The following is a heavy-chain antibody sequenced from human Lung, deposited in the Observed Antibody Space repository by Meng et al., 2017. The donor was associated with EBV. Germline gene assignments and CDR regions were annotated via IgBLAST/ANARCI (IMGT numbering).Heavy chain of an antibody. V-gene: IGHV4-61*01. CDR3: ARFSSSKGLDY. CDR1: GGPVSSGSYY. CDR2: IYSSGST. Sequence: QGRLRESGPDRCKPSEPLSLTGSGSGGPVSSGSYYWSWIRQPPGKGLEWIGYIYSSGSTNYNPSLKSRVTISVDTSKNQFSLKLSSVTAADTAVYYCARFSSSKGLDYWGQGTLVTVSS. D-gene: IGHD4-11*01. J-gene: IGHJ4*02.